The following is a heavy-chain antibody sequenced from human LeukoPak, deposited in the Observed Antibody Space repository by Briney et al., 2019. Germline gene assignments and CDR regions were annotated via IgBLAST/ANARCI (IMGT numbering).Heavy chain of an antibody. J-gene: IGHJ5*02. V-gene: IGHV1-2*06. CDR1: GYTFTDYY. CDR3: ATGLFEEGNNWFDP. CDR2: INPYNGDT. Sequence: ASXXVSCKASGYTFTDYYMHWVRQAPGQGLEWLGRINPYNGDTNYAQRFQGRVTMTRDTSITTAYMELSRLTYDDTAVYYCATGLFEEGNNWFDPWGQGTLVTVSS.